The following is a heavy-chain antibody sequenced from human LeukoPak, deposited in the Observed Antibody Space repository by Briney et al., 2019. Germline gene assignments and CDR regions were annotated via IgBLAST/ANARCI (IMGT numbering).Heavy chain of an antibody. J-gene: IGHJ5*02. D-gene: IGHD1-14*01. CDR3: ARAPAGFGNRWFDP. CDR1: GFTFSDYY. V-gene: IGHV3-11*06. Sequence: GGSLRLSCAASGFTFSDYYMSWIRQAPGKGLEWVSYISNSSSYTNYADSVKGRFTISRDNAKNSLYLQMNSLRAEDTAVYYCARAPAGFGNRWFDPWGQGTLVTVSS. CDR2: ISNSSSYT.